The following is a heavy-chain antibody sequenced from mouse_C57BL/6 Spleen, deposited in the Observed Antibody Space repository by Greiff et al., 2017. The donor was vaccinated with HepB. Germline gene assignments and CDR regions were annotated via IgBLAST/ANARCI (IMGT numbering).Heavy chain of an antibody. Sequence: QVQLQQSGAELVRPGASVKLSCKASGYTFTDYYINWVKQRPGQGLEWIARIYPGSGNTYYNEKFKGKATLTAEKSSSTAYMQLSSLTSEDSAVYFCARSYGSRDYYAMDYWGQGTSVTVSS. V-gene: IGHV1-76*01. CDR2: IYPGSGNT. CDR1: GYTFTDYY. D-gene: IGHD1-1*01. CDR3: ARSYGSRDYYAMDY. J-gene: IGHJ4*01.